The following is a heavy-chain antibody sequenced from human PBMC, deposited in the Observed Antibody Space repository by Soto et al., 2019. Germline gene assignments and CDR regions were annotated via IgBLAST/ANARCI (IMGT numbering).Heavy chain of an antibody. D-gene: IGHD3-16*02. CDR3: ASPSTEDYYDYVWGSYRYTPAHFDY. J-gene: IGHJ4*02. Sequence: GGSLRHSCAASGFTFSSYAMHWVRQAPGKGLEWVAVISYDGSNKYYADSVKGRFTISRDNSKSTLYLQMNSLRAEDTAVYYCASPSTEDYYDYVWGSYRYTPAHFDYWGQGTLVTVSS. V-gene: IGHV3-30-3*01. CDR2: ISYDGSNK. CDR1: GFTFSSYA.